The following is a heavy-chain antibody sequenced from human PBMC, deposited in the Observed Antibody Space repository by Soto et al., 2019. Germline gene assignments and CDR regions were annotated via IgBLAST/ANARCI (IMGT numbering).Heavy chain of an antibody. CDR1: GGSISSYY. CDR3: ARQYGDYVRGAFDI. D-gene: IGHD4-17*01. Sequence: SETLSLTCTVSGGSISSYYWSWIRQPPGKGLEWIGYIYYSGSTNYNPSLKSRVTISVDTSKNQFSLKLNSVTAADTAVYYCARQYGDYVRGAFDIWGQGTMVTVSS. V-gene: IGHV4-59*01. CDR2: IYYSGST. J-gene: IGHJ3*02.